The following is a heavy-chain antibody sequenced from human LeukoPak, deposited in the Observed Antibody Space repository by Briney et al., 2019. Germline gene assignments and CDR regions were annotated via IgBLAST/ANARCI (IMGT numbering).Heavy chain of an antibody. J-gene: IGHJ4*02. D-gene: IGHD1-26*01. CDR2: ISGSGGST. CDR3: AKRRRWELLLFDY. Sequence: GGSLRLSCAASGFTFSSYAMSWVRQAPGKGLEWVSAISGSGGSTYYADSVKGRFTISRDNSKNTLYLQMNGLRAEDTAVYYCAKRRRWELLLFDYWGQGTLVTVSS. CDR1: GFTFSSYA. V-gene: IGHV3-23*01.